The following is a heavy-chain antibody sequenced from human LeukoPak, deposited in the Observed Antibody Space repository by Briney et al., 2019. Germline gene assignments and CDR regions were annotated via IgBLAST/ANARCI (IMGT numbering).Heavy chain of an antibody. CDR3: TREVEGYSYASGRFLHFDP. V-gene: IGHV4-39*07. CDR1: GDSIRSSSYH. D-gene: IGHD3-10*01. CDR2: IYYSGST. Sequence: SETLSLTCTVSGDSIRSSSYHWGWIRQPPGKGLEWLGSIYYSGSTYNNRSLKRRLTISIDTSKNQFSLRLSSVTAADTAVYYCTREVEGYSYASGRFLHFDPWGQGTLVTVSS. J-gene: IGHJ5*02.